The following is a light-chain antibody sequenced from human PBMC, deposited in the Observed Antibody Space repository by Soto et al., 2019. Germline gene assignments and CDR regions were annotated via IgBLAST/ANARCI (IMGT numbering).Light chain of an antibody. J-gene: IGKJ1*01. V-gene: IGKV1D-12*01. Sequence: DIQMTPSPSSVSASVGDRVTITCRASQAISTWLAWYQQKPGKAPKLLVYAASNLQTGVPSRFNRRGSGTDFTLTISSLQPEDFATYYCQQANSLPRTFGQGTKVEIK. CDR2: AAS. CDR1: QAISTW. CDR3: QQANSLPRT.